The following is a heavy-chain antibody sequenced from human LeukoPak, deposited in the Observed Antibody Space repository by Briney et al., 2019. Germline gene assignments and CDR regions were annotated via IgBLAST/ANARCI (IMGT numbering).Heavy chain of an antibody. V-gene: IGHV3-23*01. Sequence: SGGSLRLSCAASGFTFSSYAMSWVRQAPGKWLEWVSAISGSGGSTYYADSVKGRFTISRDNSKNTLYLQMNSLRAEDTAVYYCAKALLEPFDYWGQGTLVTVSS. CDR1: GFTFSSYA. CDR2: ISGSGGST. CDR3: AKALLEPFDY. D-gene: IGHD3-3*01. J-gene: IGHJ4*02.